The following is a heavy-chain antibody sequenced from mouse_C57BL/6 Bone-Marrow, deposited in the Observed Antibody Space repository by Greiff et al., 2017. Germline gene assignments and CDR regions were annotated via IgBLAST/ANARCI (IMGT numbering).Heavy chain of an antibody. CDR1: GFNIKDDY. V-gene: IGHV14-4*01. CDR2: IDPENGDT. Sequence: EVQLQQSGAELVRPGASVKLSCTASGFNIKDDYMHWVKQRPEQGLEWIGWIDPENGDTEYASKFQGKATITADTSSNTAYLQLSSLTSEDTAVYYGTYYDLAWFAYWGQGTLVTVSA. D-gene: IGHD2-4*01. J-gene: IGHJ3*01. CDR3: TYYDLAWFAY.